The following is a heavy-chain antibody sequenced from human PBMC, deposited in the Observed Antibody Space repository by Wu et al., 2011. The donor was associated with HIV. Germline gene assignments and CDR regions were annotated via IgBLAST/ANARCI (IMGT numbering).Heavy chain of an antibody. D-gene: IGHD2-15*01. CDR2: IIPLFGPA. Sequence: QVQLVQSGAEVKKPGSSVNVSCQATEDIFSNYAISWVRQAPGQGLEWMGGIIPLFGPANYAQKFQGRVTILADKSTRTVYMEVQSLKFEDTAVYFCARAPGGHCRGGTCQIPHWYFELWGRGTLVTVAA. J-gene: IGHJ2*01. CDR3: ARAPGGHCRGGTCQIPHWYFEL. V-gene: IGHV1-69*14. CDR1: EDIFSNYA.